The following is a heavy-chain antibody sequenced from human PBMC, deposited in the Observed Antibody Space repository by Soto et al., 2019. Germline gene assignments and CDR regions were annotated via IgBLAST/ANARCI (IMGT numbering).Heavy chain of an antibody. V-gene: IGHV3-23*01. CDR3: VKDWTGSTCLCMDV. Sequence: EVQLLESGGGLVQPGGSLRLSCAASGFKFSDYAMTWVRQAPGKGLEWVSTISGGDERTYYADSVKGRFSISRDNPRNTVYLQMNNLRAEDTALYHCVKDWTGSTCLCMDVWGQGTTVTVSS. J-gene: IGHJ6*02. CDR2: ISGGDERT. CDR1: GFKFSDYA. D-gene: IGHD6-13*01.